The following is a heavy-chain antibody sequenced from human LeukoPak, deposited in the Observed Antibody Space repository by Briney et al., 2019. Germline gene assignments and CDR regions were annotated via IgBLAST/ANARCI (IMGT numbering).Heavy chain of an antibody. D-gene: IGHD5-18*01. CDR3: ARGLLTSRASDTAMVAGAFDI. J-gene: IGHJ3*02. Sequence: SQTLSLTCTVSGGSISSGGYYWSWIRQHPGKGLEWIVYIYYSGSTYYNPSLKSRVIISVDTSKNQFSLKLSSVTAADTAVYYCARGLLTSRASDTAMVAGAFDIWGQGTMVTVSS. V-gene: IGHV4-31*03. CDR1: GGSISSGGYY. CDR2: IYYSGST.